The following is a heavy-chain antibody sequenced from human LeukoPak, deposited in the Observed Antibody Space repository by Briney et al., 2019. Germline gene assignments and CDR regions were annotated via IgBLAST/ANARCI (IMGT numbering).Heavy chain of an antibody. D-gene: IGHD5-18*01. CDR1: GSTFSSYS. V-gene: IGHV3-21*01. CDR2: ISSSSSYI. CDR3: ARERLGVDTGAFDI. Sequence: PGGSLRLSCAASGSTFSSYSMNWVRQAPGKGLEWVSSISSSSSYIYYADSVKGRFTISRDNAKNSLYLQMNSLRAEDTAVYYCARERLGVDTGAFDIWGQGTMVTVSS. J-gene: IGHJ3*02.